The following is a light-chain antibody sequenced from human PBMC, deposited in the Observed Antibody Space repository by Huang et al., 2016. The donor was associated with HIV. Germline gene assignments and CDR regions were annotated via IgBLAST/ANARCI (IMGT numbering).Light chain of an antibody. CDR2: GAS. Sequence: EIVMTQSPVILSVSPGERATLSCRASQSVTGNLAWYQHKPGQAPRLLIYGASTRASVIPARFNASVSGTEFTLTINSLQPEDFAIYYCQQYNNWPRTFGPGTKVDVK. J-gene: IGKJ3*01. CDR3: QQYNNWPRT. V-gene: IGKV3-15*01. CDR1: QSVTGN.